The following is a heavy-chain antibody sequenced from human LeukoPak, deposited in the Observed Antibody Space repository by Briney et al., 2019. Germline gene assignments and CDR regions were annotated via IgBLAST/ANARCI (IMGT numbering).Heavy chain of an antibody. Sequence: GGSLRLSCAASGFTFSSYTMSWVRQAPGKGLEWVSAISGGGVNTYYADSVKGRFTISRDNSKNTLYLQMSSLRAEDTAVYYCARGRPIQGWFDPWGQGTLVTVSS. CDR3: ARGRPIQGWFDP. CDR2: ISGGGVNT. J-gene: IGHJ5*02. CDR1: GFTFSSYT. V-gene: IGHV3-23*01.